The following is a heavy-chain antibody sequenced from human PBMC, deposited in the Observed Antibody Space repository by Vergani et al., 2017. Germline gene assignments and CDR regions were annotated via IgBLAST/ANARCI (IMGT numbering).Heavy chain of an antibody. CDR1: GYSFTSYW. Sequence: EVQLVQSGAEVKKPGESLRISCKGSGYSFTSYWISWVRQMPGKGLEWMGRIDPSDSYTNYNPSFQGHVTISADKSISTAYLQWSSLKASDTAMYYCASTMTTVTEDDYWGQGTLVTVSS. V-gene: IGHV5-10-1*03. D-gene: IGHD4-17*01. J-gene: IGHJ4*02. CDR3: ASTMTTVTEDDY. CDR2: IDPSDSYT.